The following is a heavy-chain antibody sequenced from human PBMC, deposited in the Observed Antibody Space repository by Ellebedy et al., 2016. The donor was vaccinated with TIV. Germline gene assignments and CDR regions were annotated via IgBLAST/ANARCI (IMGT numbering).Heavy chain of an antibody. CDR3: ARVVWQLPVSYAFDI. CDR2: IPYSGST. Sequence: SQTLSLTCAVYGGSFSGYYWSWIRQPPGKGLEWIGYIPYSGSTNYNPSLQSRVTISVDASKNQFSLKLTSVTAADTAVYYCARVVWQLPVSYAFDIWGQGTVVTVSS. CDR1: GGSFSGYY. D-gene: IGHD2-15*01. V-gene: IGHV4-59*01. J-gene: IGHJ3*02.